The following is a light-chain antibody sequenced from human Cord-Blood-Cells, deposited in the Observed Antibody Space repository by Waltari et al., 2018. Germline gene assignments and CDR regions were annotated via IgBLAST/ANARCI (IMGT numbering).Light chain of an antibody. Sequence: IQMTQSPSSVSASVGDRVTLTCRASQGLSSWVAWYQQKPGNAPKLLIYAASSLQSGVPSRLSGSGSETDFTLANSSLQPEDFAADYCQQANSFPPLTFGGGTKVEI. CDR1: QGLSSW. CDR3: QQANSFPPLT. CDR2: AAS. J-gene: IGKJ4*01. V-gene: IGKV1-12*01.